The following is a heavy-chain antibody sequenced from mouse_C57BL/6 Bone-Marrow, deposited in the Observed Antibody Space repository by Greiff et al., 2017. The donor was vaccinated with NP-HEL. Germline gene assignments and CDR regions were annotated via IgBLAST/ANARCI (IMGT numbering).Heavy chain of an antibody. D-gene: IGHD1-3*01. CDR3: ARELLYFDY. CDR2: IDPSDSYT. CDR1: GYTFTSYW. J-gene: IGHJ2*01. Sequence: QVQLQQPGVELVRPGTSVKLSCKASGYTFTSYWMHWVKQRPGQGLEWIGVIDPSDSYTNYNPKFKGKATLTVDTSSRTAYMQLSSLTSEDSAVYYCARELLYFDYWGQGTTLTVSS. V-gene: IGHV1-59*01.